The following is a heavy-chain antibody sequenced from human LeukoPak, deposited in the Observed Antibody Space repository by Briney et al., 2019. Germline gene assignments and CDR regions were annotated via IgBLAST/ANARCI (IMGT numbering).Heavy chain of an antibody. CDR1: GFTFSSYS. D-gene: IGHD3-3*01. J-gene: IGHJ6*02. CDR3: ARDPTPFTIFGVVSDYYGMDV. Sequence: GGSLRLSCVASGFTFSSYSMNWVRQAPGKGLEWVSYISSSSSTIYYADSVKGRFTISRDNAKNSLYLQMNSLRAEDTAVYYCARDPTPFTIFGVVSDYYGMDVWGQGTTVTVSS. V-gene: IGHV3-48*01. CDR2: ISSSSSTI.